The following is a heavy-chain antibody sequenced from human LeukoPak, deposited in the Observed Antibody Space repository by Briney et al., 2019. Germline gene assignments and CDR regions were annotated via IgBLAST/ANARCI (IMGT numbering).Heavy chain of an antibody. D-gene: IGHD1-26*01. V-gene: IGHV3-74*01. Sequence: GGSLRLSCAAFGFTFSSCWMYWVRQAPGKGLVWVSRINSDGSNTVYADSVKGRFTISRDNAKNTLNLQMNSLRVEDTAVYYCARWLPGGGYTGVDHWGQGTLVTVSS. CDR2: INSDGSNT. CDR3: ARWLPGGGYTGVDH. CDR1: GFTFSSCW. J-gene: IGHJ4*02.